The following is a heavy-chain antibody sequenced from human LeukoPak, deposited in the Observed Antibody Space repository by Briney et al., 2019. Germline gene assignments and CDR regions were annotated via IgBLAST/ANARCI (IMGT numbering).Heavy chain of an antibody. V-gene: IGHV3-21*01. CDR3: ARDLGWGPFLPGRCDY. CDR2: ISSSSSYI. D-gene: IGHD2/OR15-2a*01. Sequence: GGSLRLSCAASGFTFSSYSMNWVRQAPGEGLEWVSSISSSSSYIYYADSVKGQFTISRDNAKNSLYLQMNSLRAEDTAVYYCARDLGWGPFLPGRCDYWGQGTLVTVSS. J-gene: IGHJ4*02. CDR1: GFTFSSYS.